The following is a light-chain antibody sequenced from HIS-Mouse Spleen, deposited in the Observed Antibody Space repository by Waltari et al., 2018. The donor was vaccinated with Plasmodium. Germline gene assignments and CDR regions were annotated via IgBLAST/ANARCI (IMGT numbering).Light chain of an antibody. CDR2: KDS. Sequence: SYELTQPPSVSVSPGQTARITCSGDAVPKQYAYWYQQKPGQAPVLVIYKDSERPSGIPERFSGSSSGTTVTLTICGVQAEDEADYYCQSADSSGTYRVFGGGTKLTVL. CDR1: AVPKQY. J-gene: IGLJ2*01. V-gene: IGLV3-25*03. CDR3: QSADSSGTYRV.